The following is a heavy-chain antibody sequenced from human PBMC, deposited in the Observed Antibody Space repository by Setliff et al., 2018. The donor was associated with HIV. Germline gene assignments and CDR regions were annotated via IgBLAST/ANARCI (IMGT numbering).Heavy chain of an antibody. J-gene: IGHJ4*02. Sequence: GGSLRLSCAASGFTFSSYSMNWVRQAPGKGLEWVANIKQDGSEKYYVDSVKGRFTISRDNAKNSLYLQMASLRAEDTAVYYCARGTTGSGWFYDSWGQGVLVTVSS. CDR3: ARGTTGSGWFYDS. CDR2: IKQDGSEK. V-gene: IGHV3-7*03. D-gene: IGHD6-19*01. CDR1: GFTFSSYS.